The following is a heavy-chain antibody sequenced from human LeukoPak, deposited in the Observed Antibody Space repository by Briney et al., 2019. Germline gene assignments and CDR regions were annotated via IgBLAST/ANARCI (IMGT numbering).Heavy chain of an antibody. D-gene: IGHD3-22*01. CDR3: ARTGDYYDSSGPDAFDI. V-gene: IGHV3-30*03. CDR2: ISYDGSNK. CDR1: GFTFSSYG. Sequence: GGSLRLSCAASGFTFSSYGMHWVRQAPGKGLEWVAVISYDGSNKYYADSVKGRFTISRDNSKNTLYLQMNSLRAEDTAVYYCARTGDYYDSSGPDAFDIWGQGTMVTVSS. J-gene: IGHJ3*02.